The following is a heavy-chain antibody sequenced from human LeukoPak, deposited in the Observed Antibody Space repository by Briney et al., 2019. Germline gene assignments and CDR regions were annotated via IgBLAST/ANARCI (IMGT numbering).Heavy chain of an antibody. Sequence: PSETPSLTCAVYGGSFSGYYWSWIRQPPGKGLEWIGEINHSGSTNYNPSLKSRVTISVDTSKNQFSLKLSSVTAADTAVYYCASCSGGSCHYFDYWGQGTLVTVSS. J-gene: IGHJ4*02. CDR3: ASCSGGSCHYFDY. CDR1: GGSFSGYY. D-gene: IGHD2-15*01. V-gene: IGHV4-34*01. CDR2: INHSGST.